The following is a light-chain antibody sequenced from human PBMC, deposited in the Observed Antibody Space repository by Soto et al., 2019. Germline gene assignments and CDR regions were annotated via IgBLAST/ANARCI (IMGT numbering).Light chain of an antibody. CDR1: SSDVGGYKY. CDR3: SSYTNNNTRV. Sequence: QSVLTQPASVSGSPGQSITISCTGTSSDVGGYKYVSWYQQHPGKAPKLMIYEVSNRPSGVSNRCSGSKSGNTASLTISGLQAEDEADYYCSSYTNNNTRVFGGGTKLTVL. V-gene: IGLV2-14*01. CDR2: EVS. J-gene: IGLJ3*02.